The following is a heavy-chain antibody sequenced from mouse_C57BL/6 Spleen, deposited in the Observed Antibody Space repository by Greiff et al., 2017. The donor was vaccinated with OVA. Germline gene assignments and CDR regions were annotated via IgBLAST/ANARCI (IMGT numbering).Heavy chain of an antibody. CDR2: FHPYNDDT. Sequence: QVQLQQSGAELVKPGASVKMSCKASGYTFTTYPIEWMKQNHGQSLEWIGNFHPYNDDTKYNEKFKGKATLTVEKSSSTVYLELSRLTSDDSAVYYCALTTVVGDWYFDVWGTGTTVTVSS. CDR3: ALTTVVGDWYFDV. CDR1: GYTFTTYP. D-gene: IGHD1-1*01. V-gene: IGHV1-47*01. J-gene: IGHJ1*03.